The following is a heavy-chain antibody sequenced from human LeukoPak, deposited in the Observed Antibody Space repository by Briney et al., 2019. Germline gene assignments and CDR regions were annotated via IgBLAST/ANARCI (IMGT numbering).Heavy chain of an antibody. CDR3: ARDVHGDYGSGWFDP. J-gene: IGHJ5*02. D-gene: IGHD4-17*01. Sequence: ASVKVSCKTSGGTFNNSAISWVRQAPGQGLEWLGGIMPLFGTAGYAQKFQGRVTIAKDESTRTVYLELTSLTSDDTAVYYGARDVHGDYGSGWFDPWGQGTLVSVSS. CDR2: IMPLFGTA. CDR1: GGTFNNSA. V-gene: IGHV1-69*05.